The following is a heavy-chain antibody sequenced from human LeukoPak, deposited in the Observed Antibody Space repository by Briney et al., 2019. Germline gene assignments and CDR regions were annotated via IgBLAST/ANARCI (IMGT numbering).Heavy chain of an antibody. CDR3: VREDFDLFDF. CDR2: IKQDGSET. CDR1: GFTFTNNL. V-gene: IGHV3-7*01. Sequence: GGSLRLSCAASGFTFTNNLMSWVRQVPGKGLEWVSNIKQDGSETTYADSVRGRFTIFRDNAKDSLYLQMNRLRAEDSATYYCVREDFDLFDFGGQGTLVTVPS. D-gene: IGHD3/OR15-3a*01. J-gene: IGHJ4*01.